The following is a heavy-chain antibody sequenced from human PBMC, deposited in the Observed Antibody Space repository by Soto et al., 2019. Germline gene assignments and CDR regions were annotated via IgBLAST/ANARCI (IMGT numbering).Heavy chain of an antibody. V-gene: IGHV1-69*13. D-gene: IGHD3-22*01. CDR1: GGTFSSYA. J-gene: IGHJ4*02. Sequence: SVKVSCKASGGTFSSYAISWVRQAPGQGLEWMGGIIPIFGTANYAQKFQGRVTITADESTSTAYMELSSLRSEDTAGYYCARAPAHYYDSSTLGYWGQGTLVTVSS. CDR3: ARAPAHYYDSSTLGY. CDR2: IIPIFGTA.